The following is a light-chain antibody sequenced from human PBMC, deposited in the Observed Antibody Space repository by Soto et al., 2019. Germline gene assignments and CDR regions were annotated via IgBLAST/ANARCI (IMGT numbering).Light chain of an antibody. CDR2: DDN. Sequence: QSVLTQPPSGSAAPGQKVTISCSGSISNIGGNSVSWYQQLPGTAPKLLIYDDNKRPSGIPDRFSGSKSGTSATLGITGFQTGDEADYYCGSWDSSLSAYVYGTGTKVNVL. J-gene: IGLJ1*01. CDR1: ISNIGGNS. V-gene: IGLV1-51*01. CDR3: GSWDSSLSAYV.